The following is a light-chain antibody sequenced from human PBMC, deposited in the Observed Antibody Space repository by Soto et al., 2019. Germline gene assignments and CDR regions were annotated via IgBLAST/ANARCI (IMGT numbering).Light chain of an antibody. J-gene: IGKJ4*01. CDR3: QQYNEWPLT. Sequence: VMTQSPATLSVSPGERATLSCRASLSISNNLAWYQQKPGQAPMLLIYSASPRATAIPARFSGSASGTEFTLPISSLQSEDFAVYYCQQYNEWPLTFGGGTKVETK. CDR1: LSISNN. CDR2: SAS. V-gene: IGKV3-15*01.